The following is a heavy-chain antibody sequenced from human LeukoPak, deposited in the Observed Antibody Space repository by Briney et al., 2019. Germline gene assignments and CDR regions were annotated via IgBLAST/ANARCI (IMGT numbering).Heavy chain of an antibody. Sequence: ASVKVFCKASGYTFTSYYMHWVRQAPGQGLEWMGIINPSGGSTSYAQKFQGRVTMTRDTSTSTVYMELSSLRSEDTAVYYCARSQYCGGDCYSAFDYWGQGTLVTVSS. CDR3: ARSQYCGGDCYSAFDY. CDR1: GYTFTSYY. D-gene: IGHD2-21*02. V-gene: IGHV1-46*01. CDR2: INPSGGST. J-gene: IGHJ4*02.